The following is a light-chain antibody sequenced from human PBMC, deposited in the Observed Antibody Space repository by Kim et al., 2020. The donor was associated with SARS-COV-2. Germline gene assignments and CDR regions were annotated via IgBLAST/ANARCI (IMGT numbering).Light chain of an antibody. CDR1: SSDVGGYKY. CDR3: SSYTSSSTLV. V-gene: IGLV2-14*01. J-gene: IGLJ2*01. CDR2: DVS. Sequence: QSALTQPASVSGSPGQSITISCTGTSSDVGGYKYVSWYQQHPGKAPKLMIYDVSKRPSGVSTRFSGSKSGNTASLTISGLQAEDEADYHCSSYTSSSTLVFGGGTQLTVL.